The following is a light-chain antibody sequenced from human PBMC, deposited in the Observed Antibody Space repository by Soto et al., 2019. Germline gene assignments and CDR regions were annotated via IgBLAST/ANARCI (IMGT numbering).Light chain of an antibody. Sequence: QSALTQPASESGSPGQSITISCTGTSSDVGGYNYVSWYQQHPGKAPKLMIYDVSNRPSGVSNRFSGSKSGNTASLTISGLQAEDEADYYCSSYTSSHVVFGGGTKVTVL. J-gene: IGLJ2*01. CDR2: DVS. CDR1: SSDVGGYNY. CDR3: SSYTSSHVV. V-gene: IGLV2-14*01.